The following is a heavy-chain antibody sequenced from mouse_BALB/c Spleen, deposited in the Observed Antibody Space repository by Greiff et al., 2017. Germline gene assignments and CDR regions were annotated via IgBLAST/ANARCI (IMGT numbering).Heavy chain of an antibody. Sequence: QVHVKQSGPELVKPGASVKMSCKASGYTFTSYYIHWVKQRPGQGLEWIGWIYPGDGSTKYNEKFKGKTTLTADKSSSTAYMLLSSLTSEDSAIYFCATYGSSPHWYFDVWGAGTTVTVSS. J-gene: IGHJ1*01. CDR1: GYTFTSYY. V-gene: IGHV1S56*01. CDR2: IYPGDGST. CDR3: ATYGSSPHWYFDV. D-gene: IGHD1-1*01.